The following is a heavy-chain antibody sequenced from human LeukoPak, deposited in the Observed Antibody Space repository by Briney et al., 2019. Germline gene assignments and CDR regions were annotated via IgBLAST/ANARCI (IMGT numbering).Heavy chain of an antibody. D-gene: IGHD2-2*01. CDR1: GYTFTSYG. CDR2: ISAYNGNT. J-gene: IGHJ4*02. CDR3: ARDTSIVVVSATVRPPWNYFDY. V-gene: IGHV1-18*01. Sequence: ASVKVSCKASGYTFTSYGISWVRQAPGQGLEWMGWISAYNGNTNYAQKLQGRVTMTTDTSTSTAYMELRSLRSDDTAVYYCARDTSIVVVSATVRPPWNYFDYWGQGTLVTVSS.